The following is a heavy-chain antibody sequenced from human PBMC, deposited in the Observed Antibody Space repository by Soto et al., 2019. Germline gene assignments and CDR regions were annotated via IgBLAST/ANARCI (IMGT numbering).Heavy chain of an antibody. V-gene: IGHV1-18*01. D-gene: IGHD6-13*01. CDR3: ARDGVAAAGTGYYYYYGMDV. CDR2: ISAYNGNT. CDR1: GYTLTSYG. J-gene: IGHJ6*02. Sequence: GASVKVSCKASGYTLTSYGISWVRQAPGQGLEWMGWISAYNGNTNYAQKLQGRVTMTTDTSTSTAYMELRSLRSDDTAVYYCARDGVAAAGTGYYYYYGMDVWGQGTTVTVSS.